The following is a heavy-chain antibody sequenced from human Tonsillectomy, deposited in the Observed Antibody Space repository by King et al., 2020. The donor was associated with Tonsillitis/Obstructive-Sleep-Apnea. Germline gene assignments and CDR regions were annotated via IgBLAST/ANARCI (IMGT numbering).Heavy chain of an antibody. CDR1: GFTFSDHY. J-gene: IGHJ4*02. Sequence: VQLVESGGGLVQPGGSLRLSCVASGFTFSDHYMDWARQAPGKGLEWVGRTRKKANSYTTEYAASVKGRFTISRDDSRNSLYLQMKSLNTEDTAVYYCVSVRSIVGAYDLDYWGQGPLVTVSS. CDR2: TRKKANSYTT. D-gene: IGHD1-26*01. V-gene: IGHV3-72*01. CDR3: VSVRSIVGAYDLDY.